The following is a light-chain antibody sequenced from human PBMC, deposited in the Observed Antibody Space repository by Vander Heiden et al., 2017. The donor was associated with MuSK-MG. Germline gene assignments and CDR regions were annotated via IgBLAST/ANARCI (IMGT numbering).Light chain of an antibody. J-gene: IGKJ1*01. CDR1: QSISSF. V-gene: IGKV1-5*03. CDR2: KAS. CDR3: QQDNSYPLT. Sequence: DIQMSQSPSTVSASEGDRVTITCRASQSISSFLAWYQQKPGKAPTLLIYKASSLQSGVPSRFSGGGSGTEFTLSISSLQPDDFATYYCQQDNSYPLTFGQGTKVET.